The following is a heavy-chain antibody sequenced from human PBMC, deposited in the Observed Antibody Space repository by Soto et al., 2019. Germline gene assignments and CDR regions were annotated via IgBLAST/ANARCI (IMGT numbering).Heavy chain of an antibody. CDR3: ASGSSWYIDY. J-gene: IGHJ4*02. V-gene: IGHV4-61*01. D-gene: IGHD6-13*01. CDR1: GGSISSGSYF. Sequence: SETLSLTCTVSGGSISSGSYFWGWIRQPPGKGLEWIGYIYYSGSTNYNPSLKSRVTISVDTSKNQFSLKLSSVAAADTAVYYCASGSSWYIDYWGQGTLVTVSS. CDR2: IYYSGST.